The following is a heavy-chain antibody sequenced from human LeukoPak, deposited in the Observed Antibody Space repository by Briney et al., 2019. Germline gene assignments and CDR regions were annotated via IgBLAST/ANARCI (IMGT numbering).Heavy chain of an antibody. CDR3: AREGIQYYFDY. V-gene: IGHV4-4*02. J-gene: IGHJ4*02. CDR1: GASISSSNW. Sequence: PSETLSLTCAVSGASISSSNWWSWVRQPPGKGLEWIGEIYHSGSTNYNPSLKSRVIMSVDKSNNQFSLKVNSVTAADTAVYYCAREGIQYYFDYWGQGTLVTVSS. CDR2: IYHSGST. D-gene: IGHD6-13*01.